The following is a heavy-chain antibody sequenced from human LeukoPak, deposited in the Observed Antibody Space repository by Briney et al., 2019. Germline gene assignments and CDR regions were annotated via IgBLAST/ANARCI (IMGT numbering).Heavy chain of an antibody. CDR1: GYTFSSYW. D-gene: IGHD3-10*01. J-gene: IGHJ4*02. CDR2: IYPGDSDT. Sequence: GESLKISCKGSGYTFSSYWIGWVRQMPGKGLEWMGIIYPGDSDTRYSPSFQGQVTISADKSISTAYLQWSSLKASDTAMYYCARTWISGTGDFDYWGQGTLVTVSS. CDR3: ARTWISGTGDFDY. V-gene: IGHV5-51*01.